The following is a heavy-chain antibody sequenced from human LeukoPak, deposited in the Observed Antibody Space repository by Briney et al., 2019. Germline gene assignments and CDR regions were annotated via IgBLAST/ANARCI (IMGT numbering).Heavy chain of an antibody. CDR1: GGSISSSNW. V-gene: IGHV4-4*02. Sequence: PSETLSLTCAVSGGSISSSNWWSWVRQPPGKGLEWIGEIYHSGSTNYNPSLKSRVTISVDKSKNQFSLKLSSVTAADTAVYYCARNIAAAAPYYFDYWGQGTLVTVSS. CDR3: ARNIAAAAPYYFDY. D-gene: IGHD6-13*01. CDR2: IYHSGST. J-gene: IGHJ4*02.